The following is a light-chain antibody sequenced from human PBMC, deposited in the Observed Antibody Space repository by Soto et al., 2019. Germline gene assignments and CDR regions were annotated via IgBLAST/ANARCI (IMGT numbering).Light chain of an antibody. CDR2: AAS. CDR1: QSISSY. Sequence: DMHLTQSPSSMSASIGDKVRIXXRASQSISSYLNWYQQKPGKAPKLXIYAASSLQSGVPSRFSGSGAGTDFTLTISSLQPEDFATYYCQQSYSSPSTFGQGTRLDIK. J-gene: IGKJ5*01. CDR3: QQSYSSPST. V-gene: IGKV1-39*01.